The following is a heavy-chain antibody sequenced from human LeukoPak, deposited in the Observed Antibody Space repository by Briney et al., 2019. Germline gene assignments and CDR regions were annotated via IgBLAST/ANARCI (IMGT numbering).Heavy chain of an antibody. CDR3: ARGHGSSIWG. V-gene: IGHV4-59*11. Sequence: SETLSLTCTVSGGSISSHYWSWIRQPPGKGLEWIGYIYYSGSTNYNPSFKSRVTISVDTSKNQFSLKLSSVTAADTAVYYCARGHGSSIWGWGQGTLVTVSS. CDR1: GGSISSHY. D-gene: IGHD6-6*01. CDR2: IYYSGST. J-gene: IGHJ4*02.